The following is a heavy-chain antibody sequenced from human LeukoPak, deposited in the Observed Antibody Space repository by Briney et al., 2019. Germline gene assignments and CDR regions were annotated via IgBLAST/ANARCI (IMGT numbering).Heavy chain of an antibody. CDR3: ARSPAAGTMDY. J-gene: IGHJ4*02. CDR1: GFTFSSYS. CDR2: ISSSSSYI. V-gene: IGHV3-21*01. Sequence: GGSLRLSCAASGFTFSSYSMNWVRQAPGKGLEWVSSISSSSSYIYYAGSVKGRFTISRDNAKNSLYLQMNSLRAEDTAVYYCARSPAAGTMDYWGQGTLVTVSS. D-gene: IGHD6-13*01.